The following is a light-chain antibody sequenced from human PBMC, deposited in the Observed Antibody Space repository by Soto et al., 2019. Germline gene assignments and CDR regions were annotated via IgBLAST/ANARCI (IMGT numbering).Light chain of an antibody. Sequence: DIQMTQSPSSLSASVGDRVTITCRASETTANYLNWYQHKPGKAPKLLIHSASSLQSGVPSRFSGRGSGTDFTLTINSLQPEDFATYSCQQTYISPPTFGGGTNVDIK. CDR1: ETTANY. V-gene: IGKV1-39*01. J-gene: IGKJ4*01. CDR3: QQTYISPPT. CDR2: SAS.